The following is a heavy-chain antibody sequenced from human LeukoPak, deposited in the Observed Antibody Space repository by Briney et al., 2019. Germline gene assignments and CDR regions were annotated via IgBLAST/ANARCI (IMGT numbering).Heavy chain of an antibody. D-gene: IGHD6-19*01. Sequence: SETLSLTCTVSGYSISSGYYWGWIRQPPGKGLEWIGNIYHSGSTFYNPSLKSRVTISVDTSKNQFSLKLSSVTAADTAVYYCARLSTVAGIVYWGQGTLVTVSS. CDR1: GYSISSGYY. J-gene: IGHJ4*02. V-gene: IGHV4-38-2*02. CDR2: IYHSGST. CDR3: ARLSTVAGIVY.